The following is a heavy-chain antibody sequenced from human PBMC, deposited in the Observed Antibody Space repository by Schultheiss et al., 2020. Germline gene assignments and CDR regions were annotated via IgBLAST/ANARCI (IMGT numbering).Heavy chain of an antibody. CDR2: IYSSGST. CDR3: ARGRGWEQDY. CDR1: GGSISSGSYY. J-gene: IGHJ4*02. V-gene: IGHV4-61*02. D-gene: IGHD1-26*01. Sequence: SQTLSLTCTVSGGSISSGSYYWNWIRQPPGKGLEWIGRIYSSGSTNYNPSLRSRVAISLDTSKNQFSLKLSSVTAADTAVYYCARGRGWEQDYWGQGTLVTVSS.